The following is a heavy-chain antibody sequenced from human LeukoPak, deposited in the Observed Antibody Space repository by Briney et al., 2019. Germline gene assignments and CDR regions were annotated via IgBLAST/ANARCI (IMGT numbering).Heavy chain of an antibody. CDR2: IYYSGST. D-gene: IGHD6-13*01. CDR1: GGSISGYY. Sequence: SETLSLTCTVSGGSISGYYWGWIRQPPGKGLEWIGYIYYSGSTNYNSSLKSRVTISLDTSKNQFSLKLNSVTAADTAVYYCARHRYSSSWYIDYWGQGTLVTVSS. CDR3: ARHRYSSSWYIDY. V-gene: IGHV4-59*01. J-gene: IGHJ4*02.